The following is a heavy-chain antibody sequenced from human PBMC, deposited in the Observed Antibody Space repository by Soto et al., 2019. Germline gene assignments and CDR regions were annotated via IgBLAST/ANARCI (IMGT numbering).Heavy chain of an antibody. Sequence: QVQLQQSGPGLVKPSQTLSLTCAISGDSVSSNSAAWNWIRQSPSRGLEWLGRTYYRSKWYNDYAVSVKSRITINPDTSKNQFSLQLNSVTPEDTAVYYCARGGGGVELLVGYYFDYWGQGTLVTVSS. D-gene: IGHD6-13*01. J-gene: IGHJ4*02. CDR2: TYYRSKWYN. CDR3: ARGGGGVELLVGYYFDY. CDR1: GDSVSSNSAA. V-gene: IGHV6-1*01.